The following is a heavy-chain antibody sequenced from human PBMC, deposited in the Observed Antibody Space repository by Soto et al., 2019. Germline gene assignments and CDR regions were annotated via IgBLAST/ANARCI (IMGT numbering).Heavy chain of an antibody. D-gene: IGHD6-19*01. CDR1: GYTFTSYA. CDR3: ATIRKTYSSGWYLDYYYGMDV. V-gene: IGHV1-3*01. CDR2: INAGNGNT. Sequence: ASVKVSCKASGYTFTSYAMHWVRQAPGQRLEWMGWINAGNGNTKYSQKFQGRVTITRDTSASTAYMELSSLRSEDTAVYYCATIRKTYSSGWYLDYYYGMDVWGQGTTVTVSS. J-gene: IGHJ6*02.